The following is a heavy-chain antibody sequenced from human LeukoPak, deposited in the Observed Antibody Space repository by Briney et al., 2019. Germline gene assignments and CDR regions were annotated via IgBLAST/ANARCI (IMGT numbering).Heavy chain of an antibody. Sequence: GGSLRLSCAASGFTFSSYAMSWVRQAPGKGLEWVSAISGSGGSTYYADSVKGRFTISRDNSKNTLYLQMNSLRAEDTAVYYCAKDLYDDFWSGYSDDAFDIWGQGTMATVSS. V-gene: IGHV3-23*01. J-gene: IGHJ3*02. CDR2: ISGSGGST. CDR3: AKDLYDDFWSGYSDDAFDI. D-gene: IGHD3-3*01. CDR1: GFTFSSYA.